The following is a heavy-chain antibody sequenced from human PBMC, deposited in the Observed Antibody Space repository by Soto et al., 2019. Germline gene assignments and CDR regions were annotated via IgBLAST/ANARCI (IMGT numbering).Heavy chain of an antibody. J-gene: IGHJ4*02. V-gene: IGHV4-59*01. CDR3: ARAPMVLSRSYFDS. CDR2: ISCSGNT. CDR1: GGSISNFY. D-gene: IGHD2-8*01. Sequence: SETLSLTCTVSGGSISNFYWSWIRQPPGKGLEWIGYISCSGNTNYNPSLKSRVSISVDTSKNQLSLNLTSVTAADTAVYYCARAPMVLSRSYFDSWGQGTPVTVSS.